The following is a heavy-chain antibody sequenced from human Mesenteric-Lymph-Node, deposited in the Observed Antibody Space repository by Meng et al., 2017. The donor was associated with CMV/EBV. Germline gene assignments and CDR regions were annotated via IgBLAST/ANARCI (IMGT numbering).Heavy chain of an antibody. CDR1: YTCTSYG. CDR2: ISAYNGNT. CDR3: ARSYYDILTGYSDAFDI. Sequence: YTCTSYGISWVRQAPGQGLEWMGWISAYNGNTNYAQKLQGRVTMTTDTSTSTAYMELRSLRSDDTAVYYCARSYYDILTGYSDAFDIWGQGTMVTVSS. J-gene: IGHJ3*02. V-gene: IGHV1-18*01. D-gene: IGHD3-9*01.